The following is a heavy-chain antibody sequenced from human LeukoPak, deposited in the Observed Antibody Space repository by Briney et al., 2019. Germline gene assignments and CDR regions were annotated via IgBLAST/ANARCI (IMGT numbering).Heavy chain of an antibody. CDR2: ICPSGST. V-gene: IGHV4-4*09. CDR1: GGSLSNHY. CDR3: ARHHLADLLVDNWFDP. Sequence: SETLSLTCTVSGGSLSNHYWSWIRQPPGRGLEWIGYICPSGSTNYNPSLKSRVTISLDTSKNQFSLKLTSLTAADTALYYCARHHLADLLVDNWFDPWGQGTLVTVSS. D-gene: IGHD2-15*01. J-gene: IGHJ5*02.